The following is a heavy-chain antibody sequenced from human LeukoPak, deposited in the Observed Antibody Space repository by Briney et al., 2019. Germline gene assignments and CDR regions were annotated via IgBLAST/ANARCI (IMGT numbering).Heavy chain of an antibody. J-gene: IGHJ3*02. CDR3: ARDRVYAGCHGLSCDDAFDI. CDR2: INPNSGVT. D-gene: IGHD2-8*01. Sequence: ASVKVSCKASGYTFTGYYIHWVRQAPGQGLEWMGWINPNSGVTNYAQEFQGRVIMTRDTSINTAYMELSRLRSDDTAVYYCARDRVYAGCHGLSCDDAFDIWGQGTMVTVSS. V-gene: IGHV1-2*02. CDR1: GYTFTGYY.